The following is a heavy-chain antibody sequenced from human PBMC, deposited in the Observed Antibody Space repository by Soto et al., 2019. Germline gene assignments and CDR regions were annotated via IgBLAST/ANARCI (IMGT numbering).Heavy chain of an antibody. CDR3: ARGRGLRYFVRLYYFDY. Sequence: ASVKVSCKASGYTFTGYYMHWVRQAPGQGLEWMGWINPNSGGTNYAQKFQGWVTMTRDTSISTAYMELSRLRSDDTAVYYCARGRGLRYFVRLYYFDYWGQGTLVTVS. D-gene: IGHD3-9*01. J-gene: IGHJ4*02. V-gene: IGHV1-2*04. CDR2: INPNSGGT. CDR1: GYTFTGYY.